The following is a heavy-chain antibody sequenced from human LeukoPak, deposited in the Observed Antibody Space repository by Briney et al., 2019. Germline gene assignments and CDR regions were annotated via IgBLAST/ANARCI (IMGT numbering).Heavy chain of an antibody. CDR1: GYTFTSYA. Sequence: ASVKVSCKASGYTFTSYAMNWVRQAPGQGLEWMGWINTNTGNPTYAQGFTGRFVFSLNTSVSTAYLQISSLKAEDTAVYYCARRARGYNWNYGTVNPISNWFDPWGQGTLVTVSS. V-gene: IGHV7-4-1*02. J-gene: IGHJ5*02. CDR2: INTNTGNP. D-gene: IGHD1-7*01. CDR3: ARRARGYNWNYGTVNPISNWFDP.